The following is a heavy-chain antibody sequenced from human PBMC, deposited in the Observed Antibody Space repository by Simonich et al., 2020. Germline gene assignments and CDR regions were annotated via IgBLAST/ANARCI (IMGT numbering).Heavy chain of an antibody. V-gene: IGHV3-21*01. CDR2: SSSSSSYI. CDR1: VFTFSSYS. D-gene: IGHD7-27*01. CDR3: ARDRGTGVPMDY. J-gene: IGHJ4*02. Sequence: EVQLGESGGGRVKPGGSLRLSWAASVFTFSSYSMNWVRQATGEGLEWVASSSSSSSYIYYADSVKGRFTISRDNAKNSLYLQMNSLRAEDTAVYYCARDRGTGVPMDYWGQGTLVTVSS.